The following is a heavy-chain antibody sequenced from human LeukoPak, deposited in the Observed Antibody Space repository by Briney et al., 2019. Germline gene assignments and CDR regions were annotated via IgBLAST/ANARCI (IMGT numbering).Heavy chain of an antibody. D-gene: IGHD2-15*01. V-gene: IGHV3-33*01. CDR1: GFTFSSYG. J-gene: IGHJ3*02. CDR3: ATAIIEGPDEAFDI. Sequence: GGSLRLSCAASGFTFSSYGMDWVRQAPRKGLEWVAVIWYDGSNKYYADSVKGRFTISRDNSRNTLYLQMNSLRAEDTAVYYCATAIIEGPDEAFDIWGQRTMVTVSS. CDR2: IWYDGSNK.